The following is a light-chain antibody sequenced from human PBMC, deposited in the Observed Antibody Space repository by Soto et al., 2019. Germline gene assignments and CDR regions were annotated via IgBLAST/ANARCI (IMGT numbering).Light chain of an antibody. V-gene: IGKV3D-15*02. J-gene: IGKJ5*01. CDR2: GAS. CDR3: QQYRMSPNT. Sequence: EIVITQSPATLSVSPGERATLSCRTSQSVSTNLAWYQQKPGQAPRLLIYGASTRATGIPDRFSGSGSGTDFSLTIRGLKPEDFAVYYCQQYRMSPNTFGQGTRLEIK. CDR1: QSVSTN.